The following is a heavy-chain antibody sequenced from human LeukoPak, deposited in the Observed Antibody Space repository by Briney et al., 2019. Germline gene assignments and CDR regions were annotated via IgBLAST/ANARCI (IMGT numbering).Heavy chain of an antibody. Sequence: GGSLRLSCAASGFPFSSYSMTWVRQAPGKGLEWISYIGGDGIAFYADSVKGRFTASKDDARKSMYLQMNSLRVEDTAVYYCAKDRANWAIDDWGQGTQVTVSSDVWGQGTAVTVSS. J-gene: IGHJ6*02. CDR2: IGGDGIAF. D-gene: IGHD7-27*01. V-gene: IGHV3-48*03. CDR1: GFPFSSYS. CDR3: AKDRANWAIDDWGQGTQVTVSSDV.